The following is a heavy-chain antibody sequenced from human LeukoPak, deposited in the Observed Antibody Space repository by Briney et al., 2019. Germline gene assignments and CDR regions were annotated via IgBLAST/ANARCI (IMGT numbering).Heavy chain of an antibody. Sequence: GGSLRLSCAASGFTFRNEWLSWVRQTPGKGLEWVADINPDGSDKYYVDSVRGRFTISRDNAKNSLYLQMNSLRDEDTAVYYCARNENWGQGTLVTVSS. CDR2: INPDGSDK. CDR3: ARNEN. J-gene: IGHJ4*02. CDR1: GFTFRNEW. V-gene: IGHV3-7*01.